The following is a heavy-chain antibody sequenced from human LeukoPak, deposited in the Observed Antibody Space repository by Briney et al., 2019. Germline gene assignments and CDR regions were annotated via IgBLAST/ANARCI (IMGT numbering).Heavy chain of an antibody. Sequence: GGSLRLSCAASGFTFSSYSMNWVRQAPGKRLEWVSYISSSSSTIYYADSVKGRFTISRDNAKNSLYLQMNSLRDEDTAVYYCAGEAAAGDHDAFDIWGQGTMVTVSS. D-gene: IGHD6-13*01. CDR3: AGEAAAGDHDAFDI. CDR2: ISSSSSTI. J-gene: IGHJ3*02. V-gene: IGHV3-48*02. CDR1: GFTFSSYS.